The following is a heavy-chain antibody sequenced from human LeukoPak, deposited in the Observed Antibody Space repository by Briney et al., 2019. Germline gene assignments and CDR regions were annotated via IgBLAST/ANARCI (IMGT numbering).Heavy chain of an antibody. CDR2: INHSGST. CDR1: GGSFSGYY. CDR3: ARGDYRYFDWLLGLDGAFDI. Sequence: SETLSLTCAVYGGSFSGYYWSWIRQPPGKGLEWIGEINHSGSTNYNPSLKSRVTISVDTSKNQFSLKLSSVTAADTAVHYCARGDYRYFDWLLGLDGAFDIWGQGTMVTVSS. J-gene: IGHJ3*02. D-gene: IGHD3-9*01. V-gene: IGHV4-34*01.